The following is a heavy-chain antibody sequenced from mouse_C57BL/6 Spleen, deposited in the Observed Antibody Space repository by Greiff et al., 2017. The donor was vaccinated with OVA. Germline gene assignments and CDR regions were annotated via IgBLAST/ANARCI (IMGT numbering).Heavy chain of an antibody. CDR2: IYPGDGDT. V-gene: IGHV1-82*01. CDR3: ARERGLEGGIDY. CDR1: GYAFSSSW. D-gene: IGHD6-1*01. J-gene: IGHJ2*01. Sequence: QVQLQQSGPELVKPGASVKISCKASGYAFSSSWMNWVKQRPGKGLEWIGRIYPGDGDTNYNGKFKGKATLTADKSSSTAYMQLSSLTSEDSAVYFCARERGLEGGIDYWGQGTTLTVSS.